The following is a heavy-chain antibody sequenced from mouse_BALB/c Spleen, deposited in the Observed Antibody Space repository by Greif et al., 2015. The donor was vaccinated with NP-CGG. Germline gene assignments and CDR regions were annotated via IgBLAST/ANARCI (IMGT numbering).Heavy chain of an antibody. V-gene: IGHV5-6-2*01. CDR2: INSNGGST. Sequence: EVKLMESGGGLVKLGGSLKLSCAASGFTFSSYYMSWVRQTPEKRLELVAAINSNGGSTYYPDTVKGRFTISRDNAKNTLYLQMSSLKSEDTALYYCARLDYWGQGTTLTVSS. CDR1: GFTFSSYY. CDR3: ARLDY. J-gene: IGHJ2*01.